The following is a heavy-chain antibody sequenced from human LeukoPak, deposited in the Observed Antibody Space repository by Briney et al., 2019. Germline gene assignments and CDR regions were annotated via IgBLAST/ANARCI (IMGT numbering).Heavy chain of an antibody. V-gene: IGHV3-21*01. J-gene: IGHJ4*02. CDR3: AKDGDPTVTTWAYFDY. CDR1: GFTLSSLA. D-gene: IGHD4-17*01. Sequence: PGGSLRLSCAASGFTLSSLAMHWVRQAPGKGLEWVSSSGTRSGTKYYADSVMGRFTISRDNSKNTLYLQMNSLRAEDTAVYYCAKDGDPTVTTWAYFDYWGQGTLVTVSS. CDR2: SGTRSGTK.